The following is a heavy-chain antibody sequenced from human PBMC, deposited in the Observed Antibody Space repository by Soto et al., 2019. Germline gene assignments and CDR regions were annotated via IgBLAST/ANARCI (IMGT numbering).Heavy chain of an antibody. CDR2: FYYSWQT. CDR1: GGSITSSGFS. V-gene: IGHV4-39*01. J-gene: IGHJ4*02. Sequence: QLQLQESGPGLVKPSETLSLSCTVSGGSITSSGFSWDWIRQPPGKGLGWIGSFYYSWQTYYNASLESRITISADTSKNQFPLKLTSLTAADTAVYYCARHQLRFLEWSYFDYWGQGSLVTVSS. CDR3: ARHQLRFLEWSYFDY. D-gene: IGHD3-3*01.